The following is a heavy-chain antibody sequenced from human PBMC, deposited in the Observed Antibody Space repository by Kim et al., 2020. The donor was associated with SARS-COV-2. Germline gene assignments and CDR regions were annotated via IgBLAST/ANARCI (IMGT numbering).Heavy chain of an antibody. V-gene: IGHV4-39*01. CDR2: IYYSGST. CDR3: ASHYGSGSPFDY. D-gene: IGHD3-10*01. J-gene: IGHJ4*02. Sequence: SETLSLTCTVSGGSISSSSYYWGWIRQPPGKGLEWIGSIYYSGSTYYNPSLKSRVTISVDTSKNQFSLKLSSVTAADTAVYYCASHYGSGSPFDYWGQGTLVTVSS. CDR1: GGSISSSSYY.